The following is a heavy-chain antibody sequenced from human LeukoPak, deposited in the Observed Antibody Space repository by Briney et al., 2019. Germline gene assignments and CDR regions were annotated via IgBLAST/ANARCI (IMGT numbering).Heavy chain of an antibody. CDR1: GFTFSSHW. Sequence: PGGSLRLSYAASGFTFSSHWMHWVRQAPGKGLVWVSRINGDGSSTSYADSVKGRFTISRDNAQNSLYLQMNSLRDEDTAVYYCARDSRFGKLLIPYFDYWGQGTLVTVSS. V-gene: IGHV3-74*01. J-gene: IGHJ4*02. CDR2: INGDGSST. CDR3: ARDSRFGKLLIPYFDY. D-gene: IGHD3-10*01.